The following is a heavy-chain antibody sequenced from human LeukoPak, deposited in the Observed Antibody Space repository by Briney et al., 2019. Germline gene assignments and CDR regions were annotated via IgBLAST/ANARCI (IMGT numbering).Heavy chain of an antibody. CDR3: ASLFNKGYSSSPRYYYYYMDV. D-gene: IGHD6-6*01. J-gene: IGHJ6*03. CDR1: GGSISSSSYY. V-gene: IGHV4-39*01. Sequence: SETLSLTCTVSGGSISSSSYYWGWIRQPPGKGLEWIGSIYYSGSTYYNPSLKSRVTISVDTSKNQFSLKLSSVTAADTAVYYCASLFNKGYSSSPRYYYYYMDVWGKGTTVTVSS. CDR2: IYYSGST.